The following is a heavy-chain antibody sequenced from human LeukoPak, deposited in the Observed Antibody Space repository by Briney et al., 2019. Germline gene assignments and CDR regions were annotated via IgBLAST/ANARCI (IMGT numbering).Heavy chain of an antibody. D-gene: IGHD2-21*02. J-gene: IGHJ4*02. CDR1: GFTFSHYW. Sequence: GGSLRLSCAASGFTFSHYWMHWVRRAPGKGLVWVSLIKNDGTTTSYADSVKGRFTVSRDNAKNTLYLEMNSLRAEDTAVYYCARDDYSSADYWGQGTLVSVSS. CDR2: IKNDGTTT. V-gene: IGHV3-74*01. CDR3: ARDDYSSADY.